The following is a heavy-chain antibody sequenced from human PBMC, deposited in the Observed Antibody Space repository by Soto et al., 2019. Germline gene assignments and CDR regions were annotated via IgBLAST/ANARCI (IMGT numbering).Heavy chain of an antibody. V-gene: IGHV1-46*04. D-gene: IGHD5-12*01. CDR1: GYTLTSYY. CDR3: ARDAQIGHGYSTYHTY. CDR2: INPSSGTT. J-gene: IGHJ4*01. Sequence: ASVKVSCKASGYTLTSYYIHWVRQAPGQGLEWVGLINPSSGTTTYAQKLQDRVTMTRDTSTSTVYMELNSLRSDDTAVYFCARDAQIGHGYSTYHTYWG.